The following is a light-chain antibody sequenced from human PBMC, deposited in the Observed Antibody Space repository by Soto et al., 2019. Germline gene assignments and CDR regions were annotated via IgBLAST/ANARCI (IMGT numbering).Light chain of an antibody. CDR1: SSDVGGYNY. Sequence: QSALTQPASVSGSPGQSITISCTGTSSDVGGYNYVSWYQQHSGKAPKLMIYDVNNRPSGVSNRFSGSKSGNTASLTICGLQAEDEADYYCSSYKSSRTPVVFGGGTKVTVL. V-gene: IGLV2-14*01. CDR2: DVN. CDR3: SSYKSSRTPVV. J-gene: IGLJ2*01.